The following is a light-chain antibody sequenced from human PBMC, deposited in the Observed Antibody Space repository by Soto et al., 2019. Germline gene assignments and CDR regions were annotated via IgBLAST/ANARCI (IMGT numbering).Light chain of an antibody. CDR3: QQRSNWPQT. V-gene: IGKV1-5*01. Sequence: DIQMTQSLSTLSASVGDRVTITCRASQSISRWLAWYQQKPGKAPKVLIWDASSLQRGVPSRFSGSGSGTDFTLTISSLEPEDFAVHYCQQRSNWPQTFGQETKVDIK. CDR1: QSISRW. J-gene: IGKJ1*01. CDR2: DAS.